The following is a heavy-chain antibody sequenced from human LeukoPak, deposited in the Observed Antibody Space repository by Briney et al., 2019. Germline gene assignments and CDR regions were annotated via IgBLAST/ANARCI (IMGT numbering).Heavy chain of an antibody. Sequence: GASVKVSCKASGYTFTSYAMNWVRQTPGQGLEWMGWINTNTGNPTYAQGFTGRFVFSLDTSVSTAYLQICSLKAEDTAVYYCARFGDRDAFDIWGQGTMVTVSS. CDR2: INTNTGNP. CDR3: ARFGDRDAFDI. J-gene: IGHJ3*02. CDR1: GYTFTSYA. D-gene: IGHD3-16*01. V-gene: IGHV7-4-1*01.